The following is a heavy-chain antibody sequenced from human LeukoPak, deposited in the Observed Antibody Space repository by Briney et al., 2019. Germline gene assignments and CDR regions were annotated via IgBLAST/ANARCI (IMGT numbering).Heavy chain of an antibody. CDR3: ARDSQWLIYNWFDP. CDR2: IYTSGST. J-gene: IGHJ5*02. V-gene: IGHV4-4*07. CDR1: GGSISSYY. D-gene: IGHD6-19*01. Sequence: SETLSLTCTVSGGSISSYYWSWIRQPAGKGLXXXXRIYTSGSTNYNPSLKSRVTMSVDTSKNQFSLKLSSVTAADTAVYYCARDSQWLIYNWFDPWGQGTLVTVSS.